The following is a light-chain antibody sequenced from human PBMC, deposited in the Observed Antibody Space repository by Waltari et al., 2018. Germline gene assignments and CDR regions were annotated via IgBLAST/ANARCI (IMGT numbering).Light chain of an antibody. CDR2: RND. V-gene: IGLV1-47*01. CDR3: AAWDDSLTAWL. CDR1: TSNIGSYH. Sequence: QSGLTQSPSVSGTPGQRVTISCSGSTSNIGSYHVYWYQQLPGAAPKLLIYRNDQRPSGVPDRCSGSKSVTSASLAISGLRSEDEAFYYCAAWDDSLTAWLFGGGTKLTVL. J-gene: IGLJ3*02.